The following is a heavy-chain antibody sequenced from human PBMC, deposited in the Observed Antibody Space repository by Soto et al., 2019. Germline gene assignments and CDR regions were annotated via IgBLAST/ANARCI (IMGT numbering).Heavy chain of an antibody. CDR1: GYTFTSYG. J-gene: IGHJ5*02. Sequence: ASVKVSCKASGYTFTSYGISWVRQAPGQGLEWMGWISAYNGNTNYAQKLQGRVTMTTYTSTSTAYMELRSLRSDDTAVYYCARDQYVRYSSSSVLNWFDPWGQGTLVTVSS. CDR3: ARDQYVRYSSSSVLNWFDP. V-gene: IGHV1-18*01. D-gene: IGHD6-13*01. CDR2: ISAYNGNT.